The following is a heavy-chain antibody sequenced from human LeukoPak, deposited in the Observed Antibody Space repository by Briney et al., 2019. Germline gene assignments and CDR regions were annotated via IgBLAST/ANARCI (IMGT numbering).Heavy chain of an antibody. Sequence: SETLSLTCAVYGGSFSGYYWSWIRQPPGKGLEWIGEINHSGSTNYNPSLKSRVTISVDTSKNQFSLKLSSVTAADTAVYYCARGWATMIVVARGYYFDYWGQGTLVTVSS. CDR3: ARGWATMIVVARGYYFDY. CDR1: GGSFSGYY. V-gene: IGHV4-34*01. J-gene: IGHJ4*02. CDR2: INHSGST. D-gene: IGHD3-22*01.